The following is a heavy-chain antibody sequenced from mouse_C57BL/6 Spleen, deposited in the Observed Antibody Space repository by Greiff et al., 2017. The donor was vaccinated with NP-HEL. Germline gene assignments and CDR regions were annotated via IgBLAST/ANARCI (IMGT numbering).Heavy chain of an antibody. J-gene: IGHJ4*01. V-gene: IGHV3-6*01. Sequence: EVQLVESGPGLVKPSQSLSLTCSVTGYSITSGYYWNWIRQFPGNKLEWMGYISYDGSNNYNPSLKNRISITRDTSKNQFFLKLNSVTTEDTATYYCARDHKSYAMDYWGQGTSVTVSS. CDR1: GYSITSGYY. D-gene: IGHD6-1*01. CDR2: ISYDGSN. CDR3: ARDHKSYAMDY.